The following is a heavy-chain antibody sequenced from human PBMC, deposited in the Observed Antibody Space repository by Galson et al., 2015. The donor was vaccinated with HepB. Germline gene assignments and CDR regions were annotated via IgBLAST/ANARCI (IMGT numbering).Heavy chain of an antibody. CDR2: IWYDGSNK. CDR1: GFTFSSYG. Sequence: SLRLSCAASGFTFSSYGMHWVRQAPGKGLEWVAVIWYDGSNKYYADSVKGRFTISRDNSKNTLYLQMNSLRAEDTAVYYCARLSSSYYDSSGYLGTDFDYWGQGTLVTVSS. CDR3: ARLSSSYYDSSGYLGTDFDY. J-gene: IGHJ4*02. V-gene: IGHV3-33*01. D-gene: IGHD3-22*01.